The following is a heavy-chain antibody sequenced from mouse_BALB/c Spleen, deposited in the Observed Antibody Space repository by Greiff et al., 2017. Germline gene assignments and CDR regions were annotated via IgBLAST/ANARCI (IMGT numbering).Heavy chain of an antibody. CDR3: ARRPMGNYDAMDY. V-gene: IGHV1-4*01. J-gene: IGHJ4*01. D-gene: IGHD6-5*01. CDR2: INPSSGYT. CDR1: GYTFTSYT. Sequence: QVQLKQSGAELARPGASVKMSCKASGYTFTSYTMHWVKQRPGQGLEWIGYINPSSGYTNYNQKFKDKATLTADESSSTAYMQLSSLTSEDSAVYYCARRPMGNYDAMDYWGQGTSVTVSS.